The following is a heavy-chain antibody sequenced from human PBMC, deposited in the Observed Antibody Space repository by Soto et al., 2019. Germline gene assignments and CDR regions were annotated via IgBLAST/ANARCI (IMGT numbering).Heavy chain of an antibody. CDR1: GGSFSGYY. CDR3: ARGRGSWYLYKTVYWYFDL. D-gene: IGHD6-13*01. J-gene: IGHJ2*01. Sequence: SETLSLTCAVYGGSFSGYYWSWIRQPPGRGLEWIGEINHSGSSNYNPSLKSRVTISVDTSKHQFSLKLSSVTAADTAVYYCARGRGSWYLYKTVYWYFDLWGRGTLVT. V-gene: IGHV4-34*01. CDR2: INHSGSS.